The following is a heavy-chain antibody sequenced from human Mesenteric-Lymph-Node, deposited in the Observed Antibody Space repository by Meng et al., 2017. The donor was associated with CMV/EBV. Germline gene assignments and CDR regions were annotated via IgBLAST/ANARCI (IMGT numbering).Heavy chain of an antibody. CDR1: GYTFTSYD. D-gene: IGHD6-13*01. CDR2: MNPNSGNT. CDR3: ARGVGGVAAAGPKDY. J-gene: IGHJ4*02. V-gene: IGHV1-8*01. Sequence: SGYTFTSYDISWVRQATGQGLEWMGWMNPNSGNTGYAQKFQGRVTMTRNTSISTGYMELSSLRSEDTAVYYCARGVGGVAAAGPKDYWGQGTLVTVSS.